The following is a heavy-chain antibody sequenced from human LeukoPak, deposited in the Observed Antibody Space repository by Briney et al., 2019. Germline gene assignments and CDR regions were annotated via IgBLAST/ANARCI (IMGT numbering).Heavy chain of an antibody. V-gene: IGHV3-30*18. D-gene: IGHD3-3*01. Sequence: GGSLRLSCAASGFTFSSYGVHWVRQAPGKGLEWVAVISYDGSNKYYADSVKGRFTISRDNSKNTLYLQMNSLRAEDTAVYYCAKNSAHTIFGVVIQNWFDPWGQETLVTVSS. CDR1: GFTFSSYG. CDR3: AKNSAHTIFGVVIQNWFDP. CDR2: ISYDGSNK. J-gene: IGHJ5*02.